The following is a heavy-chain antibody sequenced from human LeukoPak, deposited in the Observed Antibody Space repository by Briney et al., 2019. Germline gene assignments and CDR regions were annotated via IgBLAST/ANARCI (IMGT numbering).Heavy chain of an antibody. J-gene: IGHJ3*02. CDR3: AKDPNGDYIGAFDI. CDR2: ISGSGGST. CDR1: KFNFHTYG. D-gene: IGHD4-17*01. Sequence: SLRLSCTTPKFNFHTYGLTWVRQAPGKELEWVSSISGSGGSTQYAASVQGRFTISRDNSKNTLYLQMNSLRAEDTAVYYCAKDPNGDYIGAFDIWGQGTMVTVSS. V-gene: IGHV3-23*01.